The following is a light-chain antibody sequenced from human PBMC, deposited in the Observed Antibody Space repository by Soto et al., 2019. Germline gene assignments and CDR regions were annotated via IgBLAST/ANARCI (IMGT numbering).Light chain of an antibody. CDR1: QSISSY. CDR2: TAS. Sequence: DIQMTQSPSSLSASVGDRVIITCRTSQSISSYLNWYQQKPGKVPKLLIYTASSLQSGVPSRFSGSGSGTDFTLTISSLQPEDFATYYWQQSDSDPWTFGQGTKVEIK. CDR3: QQSDSDPWT. J-gene: IGKJ1*01. V-gene: IGKV1-39*01.